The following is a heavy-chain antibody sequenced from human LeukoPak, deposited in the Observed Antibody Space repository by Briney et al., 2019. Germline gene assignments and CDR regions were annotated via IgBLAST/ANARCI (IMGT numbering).Heavy chain of an antibody. CDR1: GYSFNNFW. Sequence: GESLKISCKGSGYSFNNFWIAWVRQMPGKGREWMGIIYPGDFETYYSPSFQGQVTISAEASSSTAYLQWTSLKASDTAMSYCARQTFAAREPGDYWGQGTLVTVSS. D-gene: IGHD1-14*01. J-gene: IGHJ4*02. CDR3: ARQTFAAREPGDY. V-gene: IGHV5-51*01. CDR2: IYPGDFET.